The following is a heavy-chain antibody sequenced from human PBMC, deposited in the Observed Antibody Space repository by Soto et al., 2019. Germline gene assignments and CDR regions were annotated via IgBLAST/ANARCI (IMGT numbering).Heavy chain of an antibody. CDR2: ISGSSGST. CDR3: PDVFSAMVTNALDI. D-gene: IGHD5-18*01. J-gene: IGHJ3*02. V-gene: IGHV3-23*01. CDR1: GFTFSNYA. Sequence: EVQLLESGGGLVQPGGSLRLSCAASGFTFSNYAMSWVRQAPEKGLEWVSVISGSSGSTYYADSVKGRFTISRYNSNNAVYLPIQSPRAAATALYYSPDVFSAMVTNALDIWVQAATATASS.